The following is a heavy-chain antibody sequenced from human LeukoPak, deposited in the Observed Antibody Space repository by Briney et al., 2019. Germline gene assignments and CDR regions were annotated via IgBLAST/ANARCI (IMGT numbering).Heavy chain of an antibody. CDR3: ARDYPGHGDMYGSSFFDY. CDR1: GFIFNNYA. J-gene: IGHJ4*02. D-gene: IGHD5-18*01. CDR2: ISGSGGNT. V-gene: IGHV3-23*01. Sequence: GGSLRLSCAVSGFIFNNYAMSWVRQAPGKGLEWVSAISGSGGNTYYADSVKGRFTISRDNSKNTLYLQMDSLRVEDTAVYYCARDYPGHGDMYGSSFFDYWGQGTLVTVSS.